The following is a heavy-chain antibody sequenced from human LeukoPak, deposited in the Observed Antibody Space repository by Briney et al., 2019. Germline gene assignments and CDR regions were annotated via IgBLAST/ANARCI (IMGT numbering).Heavy chain of an antibody. CDR1: GDSLSSSY. J-gene: IGHJ4*02. CDR3: ARHVKLVRFRWNDRLFDY. V-gene: IGHV4-4*07. Sequence: SETLSLTCTVSGDSLSSSYWSWVRQPAGKGLEWIGRIYTSGYTNYNPSLKGRVTMSVDTSKNQFSLKLSSVTAADTAVYYCARHVKLVRFRWNDRLFDYWGQGTLVTVSS. CDR2: IYTSGYT. D-gene: IGHD1-1*01.